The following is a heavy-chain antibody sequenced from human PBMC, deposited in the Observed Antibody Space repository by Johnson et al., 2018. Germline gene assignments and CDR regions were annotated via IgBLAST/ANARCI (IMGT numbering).Heavy chain of an antibody. Sequence: QVQLVQSGGGVVLPGKSLRLSCAASGFTFSTSTMHWVRQAPGKGLEWVAVISYDGNSKYYADSVKGRFTISRDNSKNTLFLQMGSLRVEDTALYYCTSDAFDIWGPGTMVTVSS. V-gene: IGHV3-30*14. CDR2: ISYDGNSK. J-gene: IGHJ3*02. CDR1: GFTFSTST. CDR3: TSDAFDI.